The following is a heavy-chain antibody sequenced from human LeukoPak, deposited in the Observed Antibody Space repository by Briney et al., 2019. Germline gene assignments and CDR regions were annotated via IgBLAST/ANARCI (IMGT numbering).Heavy chain of an antibody. Sequence: ASVKVSCKGSGFTFSSYAMHWVRQAPGQRLEWMGWINAGNGNTQYSQKFQGRVTITTDTSASTVYMELSSLTSEDTVVYYCARGTGCTGGSCSYYGMDVWGQGTTVTVSS. CDR1: GFTFSSYA. CDR2: INAGNGNT. D-gene: IGHD2-15*01. CDR3: ARGTGCTGGSCSYYGMDV. J-gene: IGHJ6*02. V-gene: IGHV1-3*01.